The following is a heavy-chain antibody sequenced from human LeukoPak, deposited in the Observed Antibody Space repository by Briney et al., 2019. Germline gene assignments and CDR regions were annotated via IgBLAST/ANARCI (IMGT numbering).Heavy chain of an antibody. CDR1: GGSISSSTYY. CDR3: TRSGYYFRRLDHHYMDV. CDR2: IYYSGST. V-gene: IGHV4-39*01. D-gene: IGHD3-3*01. J-gene: IGHJ6*03. Sequence: SETLSLTCTVSGGSISSSTYYWGWIRQSPGKGLEWIGSIYYSGSTYYNPSLKSRLTISVGTSKNQFSLKLSSVTAADTAVYYCTRSGYYFRRLDHHYMDVWGKGTTITVSS.